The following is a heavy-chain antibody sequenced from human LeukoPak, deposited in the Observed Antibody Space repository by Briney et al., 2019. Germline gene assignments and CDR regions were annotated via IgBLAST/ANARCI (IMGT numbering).Heavy chain of an antibody. D-gene: IGHD3-10*01. CDR1: GYSFTSYW. Sequence: GESLKISCKGSGYSFTSYWIGWVRQMPGKGLAWMGIIYPGDSDTRYSPSFQGQVTISADKSISTAYLQWSSLKASDTAMYYCARRGITMVRGVQSNWFDPWGQGTLVTVSS. J-gene: IGHJ5*02. V-gene: IGHV5-51*01. CDR2: IYPGDSDT. CDR3: ARRGITMVRGVQSNWFDP.